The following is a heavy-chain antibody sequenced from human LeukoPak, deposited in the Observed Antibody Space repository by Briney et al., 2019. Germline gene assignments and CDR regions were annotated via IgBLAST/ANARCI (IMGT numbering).Heavy chain of an antibody. D-gene: IGHD5-18*01. CDR2: IYYSGST. CDR3: ARVHDLGYSYGWGPFDY. V-gene: IGHV4-39*01. CDR1: GGSISSSSYY. J-gene: IGHJ4*02. Sequence: PSETLSLTCTVSGGSISSSSYYWGWIRQPPGKGLEWIGSIYYSGSTYYNPSLKSRVTISVDTSKNQFSLKLSSVTAADTAVYYCARVHDLGYSYGWGPFDYWGQGTLVTVSS.